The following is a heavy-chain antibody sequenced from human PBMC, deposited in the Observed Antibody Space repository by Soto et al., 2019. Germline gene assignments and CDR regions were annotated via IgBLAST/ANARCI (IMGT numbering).Heavy chain of an antibody. Sequence: GESLKISCKGSGYTFSAYWIGWVRQLPGKGLEWMGIIYPGDSDTTYSPSFQGQVTISVDKSISTAYLQWSSLKASDTAIYYCARHDYEGFYSGMDVWGQGPTVTVSS. V-gene: IGHV5-51*01. J-gene: IGHJ6*02. CDR3: ARHDYEGFYSGMDV. D-gene: IGHD4-17*01. CDR1: GYTFSAYW. CDR2: IYPGDSDT.